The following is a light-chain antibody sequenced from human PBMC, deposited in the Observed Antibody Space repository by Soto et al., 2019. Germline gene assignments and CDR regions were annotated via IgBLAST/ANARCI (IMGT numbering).Light chain of an antibody. J-gene: IGKJ1*01. V-gene: IGKV3-20*01. CDR2: GAS. Sequence: VLAQSPGTLSLSQGERATVSCRASQSVSSTYLAWYQQKPGQAPRLLIYGASSRATGVPDRFSGSGSGTDFTLTISRLEPEDFAVYFCHHYASTFGQGTKVDI. CDR1: QSVSSTY. CDR3: HHYAST.